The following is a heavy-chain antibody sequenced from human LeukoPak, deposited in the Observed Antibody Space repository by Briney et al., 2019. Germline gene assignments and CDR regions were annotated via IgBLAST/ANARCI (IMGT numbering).Heavy chain of an antibody. D-gene: IGHD3-9*01. CDR2: INAGNGNT. Sequence: GASVKVSCRASGYTFTSYAMHWVRQAPGQRLEWMGWINAGNGNTKYSQKSQGRVTITRDTSASTAYMELSSLRSEDTAVYYCAREYLNWYVCYGMDVWGQGTTVTVSS. V-gene: IGHV1-3*01. CDR3: AREYLNWYVCYGMDV. CDR1: GYTFTSYA. J-gene: IGHJ6*02.